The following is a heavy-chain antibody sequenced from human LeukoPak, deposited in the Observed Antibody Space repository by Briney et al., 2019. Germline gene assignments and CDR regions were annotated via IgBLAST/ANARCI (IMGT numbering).Heavy chain of an antibody. Sequence: GGSLRLSCAASGFTFSSYGMHWVRQAPGKGLEWVAVIWYDGSNKYYADSVKGRFTISRDNSKNTLYLQMNSLRAEDTAVYYCAKVRDMVLSHFDYWGQGTLVTVSS. J-gene: IGHJ4*02. CDR2: IWYDGSNK. V-gene: IGHV3-33*06. D-gene: IGHD2-15*01. CDR1: GFTFSSYG. CDR3: AKVRDMVLSHFDY.